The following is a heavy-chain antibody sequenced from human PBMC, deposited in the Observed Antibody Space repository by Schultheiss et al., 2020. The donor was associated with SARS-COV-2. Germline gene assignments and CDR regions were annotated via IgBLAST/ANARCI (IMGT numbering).Heavy chain of an antibody. CDR3: ARTFLSPEGGYYYGMDV. CDR1: GGSISSYY. CDR2: IYYSGST. V-gene: IGHV4-59*01. Sequence: SQTLSLTCTVSGGSISSYYWSWIRQPPGKGLEWIGYIYYSGSTNYNPSLKSRVTMSIDTSRNQFSLKLSSVTAADTAVYYCARTFLSPEGGYYYGMDVWGQGTTVTVSS. D-gene: IGHD1-14*01. J-gene: IGHJ6*02.